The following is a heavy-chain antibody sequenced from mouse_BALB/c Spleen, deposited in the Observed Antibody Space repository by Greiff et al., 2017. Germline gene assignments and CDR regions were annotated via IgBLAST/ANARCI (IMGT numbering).Heavy chain of an antibody. V-gene: IGHV5-4*02. CDR3: ARDRGYYRYAMDY. J-gene: IGHJ4*01. CDR1: GFTFSDYY. CDR2: ISDGGSYT. D-gene: IGHD2-14*01. Sequence: EVKVVESGGGLVKPGGSLKLSCAASGFTFSDYYMYWVRQTPEKRLEWVATISDGGSYTYYPDSVKGRFTISRDNAKNNLYLQMSSLKSEDTAMYYCARDRGYYRYAMDYWGQGTSVTVSS.